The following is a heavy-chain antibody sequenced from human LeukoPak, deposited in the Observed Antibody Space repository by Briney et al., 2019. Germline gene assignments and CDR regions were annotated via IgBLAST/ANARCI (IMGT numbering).Heavy chain of an antibody. CDR3: ARGTVAAYNWFDP. J-gene: IGHJ5*02. CDR1: GDSISDDY. D-gene: IGHD4-23*01. Sequence: PSETLSLTCTVSGDSISDDYWSWIRQPPGKGLEWIGRIYTSGSTNYNPSLKSRVTISVDTSKNQFSLTLSSVTAADTAVYYCARGTVAAYNWFDPWGQGTLVTVSS. V-gene: IGHV4-4*09. CDR2: IYTSGST.